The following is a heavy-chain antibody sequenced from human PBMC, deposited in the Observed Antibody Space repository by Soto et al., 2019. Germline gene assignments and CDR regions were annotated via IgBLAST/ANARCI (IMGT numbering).Heavy chain of an antibody. CDR3: ARDSIAVAGTRWFDP. J-gene: IGHJ5*02. CDR1: GGTFSSYA. Sequence: GASVKVSCKASGGTFSSYAISWVRQAPGQGLEWMGGIIPIFGTANYAQKFQGRVTITADESTSTAYMELSSLRSEDTAVYYCARDSIAVAGTRWFDPWGQGTLVTVSS. CDR2: IIPIFGTA. V-gene: IGHV1-69*13. D-gene: IGHD6-19*01.